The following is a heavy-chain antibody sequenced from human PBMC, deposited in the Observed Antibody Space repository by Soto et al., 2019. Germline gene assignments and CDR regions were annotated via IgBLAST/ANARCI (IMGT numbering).Heavy chain of an antibody. CDR2: INHSGST. Sequence: QVQLQQWGAGLLKPSETLSLTCAVYGGSFSGYYWSWIRQPPGKGLEWIGEINHSGSTNYDPSLKSRFTISVDTSKIQFSLKLSSLTAADTAGYYCARGGSSSFDYWGQGTLVTVSS. CDR1: GGSFSGYY. D-gene: IGHD6-13*01. V-gene: IGHV4-34*01. J-gene: IGHJ4*02. CDR3: ARGGSSSFDY.